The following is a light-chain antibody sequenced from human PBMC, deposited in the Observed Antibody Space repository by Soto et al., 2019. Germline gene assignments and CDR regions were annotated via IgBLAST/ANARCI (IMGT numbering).Light chain of an antibody. CDR1: QSVSSS. Sequence: EIVMTQSPATLSVSPGERATLSCRASQSVSSSLAWYQQKPGQAPRLLIYGTSTRATGIPARFSGSGSGTEFTLTISILQSEDFAVYYWQQYNNWPPLTFGGGTKVEI. CDR2: GTS. V-gene: IGKV3-15*01. CDR3: QQYNNWPPLT. J-gene: IGKJ4*01.